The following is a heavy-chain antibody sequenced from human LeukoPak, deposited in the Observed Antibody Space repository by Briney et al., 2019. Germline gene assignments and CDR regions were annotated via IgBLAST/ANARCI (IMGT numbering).Heavy chain of an antibody. Sequence: PETLSLTCAVSSDSISGYYWSCIRQPPGKGLEWIGYIYYSGSTKYNPSLKSRVTISVDTSKNQFSLRLSPVTAADTAMYYCAREKYGGSNDYWGQGTLVTVSS. CDR1: SDSISGYY. CDR2: IYYSGST. J-gene: IGHJ4*02. D-gene: IGHD1-26*01. V-gene: IGHV4-59*01. CDR3: AREKYGGSNDY.